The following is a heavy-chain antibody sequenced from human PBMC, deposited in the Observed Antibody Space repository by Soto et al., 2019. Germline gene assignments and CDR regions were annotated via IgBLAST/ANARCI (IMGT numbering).Heavy chain of an antibody. CDR2: LIPIFGTA. CDR1: GGTFSSYA. Sequence: QVQLVQSGAEVKKPGSSVKVSCKASGGTFSSYAINWVRQAPGQGLEWMGGLIPIFGTANYAQKFQGRVTITADESTRTAYMELSSLRSEDTAVYYCARERYRVYGDTVLNYYYYGMDVWGQGTTVTVSS. J-gene: IGHJ6*02. D-gene: IGHD4-17*01. CDR3: ARERYRVYGDTVLNYYYYGMDV. V-gene: IGHV1-69*12.